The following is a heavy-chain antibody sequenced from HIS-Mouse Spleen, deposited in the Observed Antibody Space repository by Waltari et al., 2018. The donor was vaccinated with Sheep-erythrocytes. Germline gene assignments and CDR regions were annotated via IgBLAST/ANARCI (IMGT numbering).Heavy chain of an antibody. D-gene: IGHD7-27*01. CDR2: IYYSGGT. Sequence: QLQLQESGPGLVKPSETLSLTCTVSGGSISSSSYYWGWIRQPPGKGLEWNGSIYYSGGTYYNPSLKIRVTISVDTSKNQFSLKLSSVTAADTAVYYCARDTNWGGDAFDIWGQGTMVTVSS. CDR1: GGSISSSSYY. CDR3: ARDTNWGGDAFDI. V-gene: IGHV4-39*02. J-gene: IGHJ3*02.